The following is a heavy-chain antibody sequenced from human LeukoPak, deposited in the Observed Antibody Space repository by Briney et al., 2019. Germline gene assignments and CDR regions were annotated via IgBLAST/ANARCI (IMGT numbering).Heavy chain of an antibody. CDR1: GFTFSSYA. D-gene: IGHD3-3*01. Sequence: PGGSLRLSCAASGFTFSSYAMSWVRQAPGKGLEWIGEINHSGSTNYNPSLKSRVTISVDTSKNQFSLKLSSVTAADTAVYYCARVISPLDFWSGYAPYYFDYWGQGTLVTVSS. CDR2: INHSGST. V-gene: IGHV4-34*01. CDR3: ARVISPLDFWSGYAPYYFDY. J-gene: IGHJ4*02.